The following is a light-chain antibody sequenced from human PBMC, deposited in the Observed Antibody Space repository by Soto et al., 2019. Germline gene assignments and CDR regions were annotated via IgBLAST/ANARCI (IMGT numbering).Light chain of an antibody. CDR2: AAS. V-gene: IGKV1-17*01. CDR3: LQHNSYPKT. Sequence: DIQMTQSPSSLSASVGDRVTITCRASQGIRDALGWYQQKPGNAPKRLIYAASSLQSGVPSRFSGSGSGTEFTLTISSLQPEDFATYYCLQHNSYPKTFGQGTKVEIK. CDR1: QGIRDA. J-gene: IGKJ1*01.